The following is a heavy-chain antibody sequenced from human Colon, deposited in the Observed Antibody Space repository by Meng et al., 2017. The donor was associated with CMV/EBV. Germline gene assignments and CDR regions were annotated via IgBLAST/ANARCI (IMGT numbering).Heavy chain of an antibody. Sequence: QVPLVQSGAEVKKPGASIKVSSKFSCYTPTLLAMHWVRQGRGKGLEWMGGLEPEAREPIYAQKFQGRVTMSEDTTTDTAYMELSSLRSKDTAVYYWATYRRGPRWVDPYWGGYWGQGTLVTVSS. CDR3: ATYRRGPRWVDPYWGGY. CDR1: CYTPTLLA. D-gene: IGHD3-16*01. J-gene: IGHJ4*02. CDR2: LEPEAREP. V-gene: IGHV1-24*01.